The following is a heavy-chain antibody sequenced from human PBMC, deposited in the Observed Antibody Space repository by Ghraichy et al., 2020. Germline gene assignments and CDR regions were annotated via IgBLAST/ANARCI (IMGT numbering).Heavy chain of an antibody. CDR3: ASNLGVGPDMDV. CDR1: GGTFSSYA. V-gene: IGHV1-69*04. J-gene: IGHJ6*02. Sequence: SVKVSCKASGGTFSSYAISWVRQAPGQGLEWMGRIIPILGIANYAQKFQGRVTITADKSTSTAYMELSSLRSEDTAVYYCASNLGVGPDMDVWGQGTTVTVSS. D-gene: IGHD3-3*01. CDR2: IIPILGIA.